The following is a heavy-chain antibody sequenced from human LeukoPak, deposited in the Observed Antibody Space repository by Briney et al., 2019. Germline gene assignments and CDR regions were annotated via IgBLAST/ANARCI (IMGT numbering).Heavy chain of an antibody. J-gene: IGHJ4*02. CDR2: IHTGGST. V-gene: IGHV4-39*07. CDR3: ARYLSGTQFDY. Sequence: SETLSLTCTVSGGSISSSSYYWGWIRQPPGKGLEWIGNIHTGGSTNYNPSLKSRVTISVDTSKKQFSLKLSSVTAADTAVYYCARYLSGTQFDYWGQGTLVTVSS. D-gene: IGHD1-26*01. CDR1: GGSISSSSYY.